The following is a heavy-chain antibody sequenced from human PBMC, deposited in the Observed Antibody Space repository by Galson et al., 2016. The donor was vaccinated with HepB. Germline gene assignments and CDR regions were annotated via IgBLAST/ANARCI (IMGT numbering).Heavy chain of an antibody. CDR3: AGYGGNSI. CDR1: GFTVSDNH. V-gene: IGHV3-53*01. Sequence: SLRLSCAAAGFTVSDNHVTWIRQAPGKGPECVSVIFGRGNTYYADSVEGRFTIPRDNARNPVYLQMNSLRTEDTAVYYCAGYGGNSIWGQGTLVTVSS. D-gene: IGHD4-23*01. CDR2: IFGRGNT. J-gene: IGHJ4*02.